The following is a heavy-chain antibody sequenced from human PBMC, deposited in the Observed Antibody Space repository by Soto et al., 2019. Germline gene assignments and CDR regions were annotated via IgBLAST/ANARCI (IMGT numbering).Heavy chain of an antibody. CDR1: GFTFSSYS. CDR3: ATDLFRKSVVVPAALRYYYGMDV. V-gene: IGHV3-48*02. D-gene: IGHD2-2*02. CDR2: ISSSSSTI. Sequence: PGGSLRLSCAASGFTFSSYSMNWFRQAPGKGLEWVSYISSSSSTIYYADSVKGRFTISKDNAKNSLYLQMNSLRDEDTAVYYCATDLFRKSVVVPAALRYYYGMDVWGQGTTVTVS. J-gene: IGHJ6*02.